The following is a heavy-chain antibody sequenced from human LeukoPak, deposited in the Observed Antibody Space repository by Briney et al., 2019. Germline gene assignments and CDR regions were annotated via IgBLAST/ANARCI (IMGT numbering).Heavy chain of an antibody. V-gene: IGHV4-34*01. J-gene: IGHJ4*02. Sequence: SETLSLTCAVYGESFSGYYRSWIRQPPGKGLEWIGEINHSGSTNYNPSLKSRVTISVDTSKNQFSLKLSSVTAADTAVYYCARLRTVVTPAYWGQGTLVTVSS. CDR2: INHSGST. CDR3: ARLRTVVTPAY. CDR1: GESFSGYY. D-gene: IGHD4-23*01.